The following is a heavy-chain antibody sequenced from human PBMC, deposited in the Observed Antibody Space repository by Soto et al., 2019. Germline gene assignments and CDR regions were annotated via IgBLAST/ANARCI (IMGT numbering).Heavy chain of an antibody. D-gene: IGHD3-9*01. CDR2: IYYSGST. Sequence: QVQLQESGPGLVKPSQTLSLTCTVSGGSISSGGYYWSWIRQHPGKGLEWIGYIYYSGSTYYNPSLKSRVTISVDTSKNQFSLKLSSVTAADTAVYYCARERDFDWLFSEGFDPWGQGTLVTVSS. CDR1: GGSISSGGYY. J-gene: IGHJ5*02. V-gene: IGHV4-31*03. CDR3: ARERDFDWLFSEGFDP.